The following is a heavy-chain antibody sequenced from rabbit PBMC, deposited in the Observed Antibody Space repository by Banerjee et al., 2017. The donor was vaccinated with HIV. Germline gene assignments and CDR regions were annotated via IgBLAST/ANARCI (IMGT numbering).Heavy chain of an antibody. Sequence: QQQLVESGGGLVQPEGSLTLTCTASGFSFSSTYDMCWVRQAPGKGLEWIGCIYNADGRTHYASWVNGRFTISRSTSLNTVTLQMTSLTAADTATYFCARSDSSDWYAFDLWGQGTLVTVS. CDR3: ARSDSSDWYAFDL. D-gene: IGHD8-1*01. CDR2: IYNADGRT. J-gene: IGHJ4*01. CDR1: GFSFSSTYD. V-gene: IGHV1S47*01.